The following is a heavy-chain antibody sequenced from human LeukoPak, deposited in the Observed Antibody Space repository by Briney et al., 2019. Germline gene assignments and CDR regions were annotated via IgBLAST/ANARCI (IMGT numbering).Heavy chain of an antibody. Sequence: PGRSLRLSCAASGFTFSSYAMHWVRQAPGKGLEWVAVISYDGSNKYYADSVKGRFTISRDNSKNTLYLQMNSLRAEDTAVYYCARDPPDRNEYDGWNAFDIWGQGTMVTVSS. D-gene: IGHD1-14*01. J-gene: IGHJ3*02. V-gene: IGHV3-30-3*01. CDR3: ARDPPDRNEYDGWNAFDI. CDR1: GFTFSSYA. CDR2: ISYDGSNK.